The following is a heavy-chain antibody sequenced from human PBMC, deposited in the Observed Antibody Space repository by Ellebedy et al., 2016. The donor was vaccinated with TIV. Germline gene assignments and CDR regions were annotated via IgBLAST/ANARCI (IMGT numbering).Heavy chain of an antibody. Sequence: PGGSLRLSCAASGFTFSSYSMNWVRQAPGKGLEWVSSISSSSSYIYYADSVKGRFTISRDNAKNSLYLQMNSLRAEDTAVYYCARARSGSYPYYYYGMDVWGQGTTVTVSS. CDR2: ISSSSSYI. J-gene: IGHJ6*02. D-gene: IGHD3-10*01. V-gene: IGHV3-21*01. CDR1: GFTFSSYS. CDR3: ARARSGSYPYYYYGMDV.